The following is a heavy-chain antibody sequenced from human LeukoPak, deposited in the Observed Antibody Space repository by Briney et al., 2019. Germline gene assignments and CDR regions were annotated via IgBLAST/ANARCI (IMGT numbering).Heavy chain of an antibody. CDR2: IKRGSSEK. D-gene: IGHD3-22*01. V-gene: IGHV3-7*01. J-gene: IGHJ4*02. Sequence: GGSLRLSCAASGFTFGSYWMGWVRQAPGKGLEWVANIKRGSSEKYYVDSVKGRFTISRDNAKNSLYLQMNSLRAEDTAVYYCARHYDISGYYYFASGGQGPLATVSS. CDR1: GFTFGSYW. CDR3: ARHYDISGYYYFAS.